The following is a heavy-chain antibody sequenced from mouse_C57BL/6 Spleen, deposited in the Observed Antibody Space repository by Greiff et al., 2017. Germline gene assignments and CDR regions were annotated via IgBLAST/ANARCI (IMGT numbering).Heavy chain of an antibody. CDR1: GYTFTSYW. J-gene: IGHJ2*01. V-gene: IGHV1-61*01. D-gene: IGHD3-1*01. CDR2: IYPSDSET. CDR3: ARGATFYFDY. Sequence: QVQLQQPGAELVRPGSSVKLSCKASGYTFTSYWMDWVKQRPGQGLEWIGNIYPSDSETHYNQKFKDKATLTVDKSSSTAYMQLSSLPSEASAVYYCARGATFYFDYWGQGTTLTVSS.